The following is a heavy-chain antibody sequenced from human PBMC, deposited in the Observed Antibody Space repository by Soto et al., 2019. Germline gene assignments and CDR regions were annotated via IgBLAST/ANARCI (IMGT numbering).Heavy chain of an antibody. CDR2: INPSGGST. CDR1: GYTFTSYY. J-gene: IGHJ4*02. Sequence: ASVKVSCKASGYTFTSYYIHWVRQAPGQGLEWMGIINPSGGSTSYAQKFQGRVTMTRDTSTSTVYMELSSLRSEDTAVYYCARGRADIAAAGPQYFDYWGQGTLVTVSS. D-gene: IGHD6-13*01. CDR3: ARGRADIAAAGPQYFDY. V-gene: IGHV1-46*01.